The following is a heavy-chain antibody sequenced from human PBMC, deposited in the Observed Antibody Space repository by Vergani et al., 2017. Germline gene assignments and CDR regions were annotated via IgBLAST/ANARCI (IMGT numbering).Heavy chain of an antibody. Sequence: QVQLVQSGAEVKKPGASVKVSCKASGYTFTSYYMHWVRQAPGQGLEWMGIINPSGGSTSYAQKFQGRVTMTRDTSTSTVYMELSSLRSEDTAVYYCAQNGYCSSTSCYGLFDYWGQGTLVTVSS. D-gene: IGHD2-2*01. CDR1: GYTFTSYY. CDR2: INPSGGST. V-gene: IGHV1-46*01. CDR3: AQNGYCSSTSCYGLFDY. J-gene: IGHJ4*02.